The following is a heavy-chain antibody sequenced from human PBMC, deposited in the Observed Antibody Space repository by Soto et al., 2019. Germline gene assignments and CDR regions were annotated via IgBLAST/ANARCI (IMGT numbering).Heavy chain of an antibody. CDR1: GGTFSSYA. CDR3: ARDLVSRGSYPRYYYYGMDV. Sequence: SVKVSCKASGGTFSSYAISWVRQAPGQGLEWMGGIIPIFGTANYAQRFQGRVTITADESTSTAYMELSSLRSEDTAVYYCARDLVSRGSYPRYYYYGMDVWGQGTTVTVSS. D-gene: IGHD1-26*01. J-gene: IGHJ6*02. CDR2: IIPIFGTA. V-gene: IGHV1-69*13.